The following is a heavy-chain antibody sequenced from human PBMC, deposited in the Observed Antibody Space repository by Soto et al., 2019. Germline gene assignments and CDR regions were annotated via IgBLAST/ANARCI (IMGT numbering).Heavy chain of an antibody. CDR1: GGSFSGYY. CDR3: ARGMGVTYFDY. J-gene: IGHJ4*02. CDR2: INHSGST. Sequence: NPSETLSLTCAVYGGSFSGYYWSWIRQPPGKGLEWIGEINHSGSTNYNPSLKSRVTISVDTSKNQFSLKLSSVTAADTAVYYCARGMGVTYFDYWGQGTLVTVSS. V-gene: IGHV4-34*01. D-gene: IGHD3-10*01.